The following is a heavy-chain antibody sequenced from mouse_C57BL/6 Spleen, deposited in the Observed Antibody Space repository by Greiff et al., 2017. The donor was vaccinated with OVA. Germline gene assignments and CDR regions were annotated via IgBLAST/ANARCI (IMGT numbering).Heavy chain of an antibody. V-gene: IGHV1-69*01. Sequence: QVQLQQPGAELVMPGASVKLSCKASGYTFTSYWMHWVKQRPGQGLEWIGEIDPSDSYTNYNQKVKGKSTLTVDKSSSTAYMQLSSLTSEDSAVYYCARGSYDYDYFDYWGQGTTLTVSS. CDR3: ARGSYDYDYFDY. CDR2: IDPSDSYT. J-gene: IGHJ2*01. D-gene: IGHD2-4*01. CDR1: GYTFTSYW.